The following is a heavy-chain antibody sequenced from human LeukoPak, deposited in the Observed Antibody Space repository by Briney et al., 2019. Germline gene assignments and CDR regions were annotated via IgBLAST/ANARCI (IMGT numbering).Heavy chain of an antibody. CDR1: GYSFVGYY. D-gene: IGHD4/OR15-4a*01. CDR3: ARARLDYRGLKHHLDY. J-gene: IGHJ4*02. Sequence: ASVKISWKTSGYSFVGYYVNWVRQAPGQGLEWMGWINPNRGDTKYAQKFQGRVTMTRDTSITTTYMELSRIRSDDTAVYYCARARLDYRGLKHHLDYWGQGTLVTVSS. CDR2: INPNRGDT. V-gene: IGHV1-2*02.